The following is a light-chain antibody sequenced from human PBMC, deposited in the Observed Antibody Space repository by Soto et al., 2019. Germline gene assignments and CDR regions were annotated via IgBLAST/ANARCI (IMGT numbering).Light chain of an antibody. J-gene: IGKJ2*01. CDR3: QQSYSTPHT. CDR2: AAS. CDR1: QSISSY. V-gene: IGKV1-39*01. Sequence: DIQMTQSPSSLSASVGDRVTITCRASQSISSYLNWYQQKPGKAPKLLIYAASSLQSGVPSRFSGSGSGTDFTPAISSLQPEDFATYYCQQSYSTPHTFAQGTKLEIK.